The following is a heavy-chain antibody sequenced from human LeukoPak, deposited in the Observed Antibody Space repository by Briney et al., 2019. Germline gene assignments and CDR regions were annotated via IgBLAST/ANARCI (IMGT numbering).Heavy chain of an antibody. CDR2: MNPNSGNT. J-gene: IGHJ6*02. D-gene: IGHD6-13*01. V-gene: IGHV1-8*01. Sequence: GALVKVSCKASGYTFTSYDINWVRQATGQGLEWMGWMNPNSGNTGYAQKFQGRVTMTRNTSISTAYMELSSLRSEDTAVYYCASWVSSRYLYGMDVWGQGTTVTVSS. CDR3: ASWVSSRYLYGMDV. CDR1: GYTFTSYD.